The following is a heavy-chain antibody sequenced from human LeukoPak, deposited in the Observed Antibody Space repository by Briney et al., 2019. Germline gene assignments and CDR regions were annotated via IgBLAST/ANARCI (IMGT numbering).Heavy chain of an antibody. CDR1: GSTLTAYY. V-gene: IGHV1-2*02. CDR2: INPDSGHT. Sequence: APVRVSCTASGSTLTAYYMHWVRQAPGQTLAWMGWINPDSGHTNYAQDFQDRVTMSTDTSITTAFMELTRLKSDDTAVYYCARSKMGVTTPASDYWGQGTLVTVSS. J-gene: IGHJ4*02. CDR3: ARSKMGVTTPASDY. D-gene: IGHD1-26*01.